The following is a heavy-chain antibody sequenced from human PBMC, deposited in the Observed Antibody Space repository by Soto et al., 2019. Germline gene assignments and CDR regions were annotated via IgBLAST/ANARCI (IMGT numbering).Heavy chain of an antibody. D-gene: IGHD2-15*01. CDR2: IKQDGSEK. CDR1: GFTFSSYW. J-gene: IGHJ3*02. Sequence: GGSLRLSCAASGFTFSSYWMSWVRQAPGKGLEWVANIKQDGSEKYYVDSVKGRFTISRDNAKNSLYLQMNSLRAEDTAVYYCAREAIAATLYAFDIWGQGTMVTVS. V-gene: IGHV3-7*01. CDR3: AREAIAATLYAFDI.